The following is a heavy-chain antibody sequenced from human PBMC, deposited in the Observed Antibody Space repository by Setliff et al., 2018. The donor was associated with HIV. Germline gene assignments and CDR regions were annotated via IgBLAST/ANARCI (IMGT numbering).Heavy chain of an antibody. J-gene: IGHJ3*02. D-gene: IGHD1-26*01. CDR2: IYPGDFDT. CDR1: GYDFTRYW. CDR3: ATHTGNFHLHAFDI. Sequence: PGESLKISCRASGYDFTRYWIGWVRQMPGKGLEWMGIIYPGDFDTRYSPSFRGQVTISADKSISTASLQWNSLKASDTAMYYCATHTGNFHLHAFDIWGQGTTVTVSS. V-gene: IGHV5-51*01.